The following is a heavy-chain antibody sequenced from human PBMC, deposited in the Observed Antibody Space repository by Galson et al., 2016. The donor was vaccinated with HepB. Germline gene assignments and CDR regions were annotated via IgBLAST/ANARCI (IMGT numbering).Heavy chain of an antibody. CDR3: ARSSSRFGGVDY. V-gene: IGHV1-3*01. CDR2: INVENGNT. D-gene: IGHD3-16*01. Sequence: SVKVSCKASGYTFINNAIHWVRQDPGQRLEWMGWINVENGNTKYSQKFQGRVTMTRDTTASSAYMELSSLKSEDTAIYYCARSSSRFGGVDYWSQGTLVTVSS. J-gene: IGHJ4*02. CDR1: GYTFINNA.